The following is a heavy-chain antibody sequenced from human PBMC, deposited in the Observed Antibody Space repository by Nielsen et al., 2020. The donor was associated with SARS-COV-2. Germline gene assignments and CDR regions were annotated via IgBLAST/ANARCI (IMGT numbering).Heavy chain of an antibody. V-gene: IGHV1-69*02. J-gene: IGHJ6*02. CDR2: IIPILGIA. CDR3: ASVVPAAMDGVVWYYYYGMDV. D-gene: IGHD2-2*01. Sequence: WVRQAPGQGLEWMGRIIPILGIANYAQKFQGRVTITADESTSTAYMELSSLRSEDTAAYYCASVVPAAMDGVVWYYYYGMDVWGQGTTVTVSS.